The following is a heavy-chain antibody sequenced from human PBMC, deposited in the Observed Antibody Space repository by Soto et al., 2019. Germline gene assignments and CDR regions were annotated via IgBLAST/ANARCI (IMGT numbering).Heavy chain of an antibody. CDR1: GGSFTSNNW. CDR3: ASRDPGTSVDY. D-gene: IGHD1-7*01. J-gene: IGHJ4*02. CDR2: IYRTGST. V-gene: IGHV4-4*02. Sequence: SETLSLTCAVSGGSFTSNNWWTWVRQPPGQGLEWIGEIYRTGSTNHNPSLKSRVTISLDKSENHFSLKVTSLTAADTAVYYCASRDPGTSVDYWGQGTLVTVSS.